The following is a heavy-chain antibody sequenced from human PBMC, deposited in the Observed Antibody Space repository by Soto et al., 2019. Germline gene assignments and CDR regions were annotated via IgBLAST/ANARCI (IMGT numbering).Heavy chain of an antibody. CDR2: IYPGDSDT. D-gene: IGHD5-18*01. CDR3: ARRIQLWGRGAHWYFDL. Sequence: EVQLVQSGAEVKKPGESLKISCKGSGYSFTSYWIGWVRQMPGKGLEWMGIIYPGDSDTRYSPSFQGQVTISADKSISTAYLQWSSLKASDTAMYYCARRIQLWGRGAHWYFDLWGRGTLVTVSS. J-gene: IGHJ2*01. V-gene: IGHV5-51*01. CDR1: GYSFTSYW.